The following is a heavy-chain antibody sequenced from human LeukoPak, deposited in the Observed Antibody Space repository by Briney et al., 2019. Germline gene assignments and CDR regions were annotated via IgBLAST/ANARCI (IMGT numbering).Heavy chain of an antibody. CDR1: GFTFSSYS. J-gene: IGHJ4*02. CDR3: ARAPYYYDSSGWFDY. D-gene: IGHD3-22*01. CDR2: ISSGSSYI. V-gene: IGHV3-21*01. Sequence: PGGSLRLSCAASGFTFSSYSMNWVRQAPGKGLEWVSSISSGSSYIYYADSVKGRFTISRDNAKNSLHLQMNSLRAEDTAVYYCARAPYYYDSSGWFDYWGQGTLVTVSS.